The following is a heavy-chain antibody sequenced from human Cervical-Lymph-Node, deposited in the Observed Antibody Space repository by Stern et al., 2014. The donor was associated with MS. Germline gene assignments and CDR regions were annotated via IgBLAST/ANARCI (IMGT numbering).Heavy chain of an antibody. CDR1: GGSFSDDY. J-gene: IGHJ6*02. V-gene: IGHV4-34*01. Sequence: QVQLQQWGAGLLKPSETLSLTCTVHGGSFSDDYWSWIRQPPGKGLEWIGEIIHSGSTNYNPSPKSRVTISLDTSKNQFSLKLSSVPAADTAVYYCTRGAGVYYYYGMDVWGQGTTVTVS. CDR2: IIHSGST. CDR3: TRGAGVYYYYGMDV. D-gene: IGHD7-27*01.